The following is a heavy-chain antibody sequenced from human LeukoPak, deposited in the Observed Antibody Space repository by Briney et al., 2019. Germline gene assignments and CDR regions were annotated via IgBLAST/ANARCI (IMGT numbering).Heavy chain of an antibody. D-gene: IGHD2-2*01. Sequence: SETLSLICTVSGYSISSGYYWGWIRQPPGKGLEWIGSIYHSGSTYYNPSLKSRVTISVDTSKNQFSLKLSSVTAADTAVYYCARVVPAAMGNWFDPWGQGTLVTVSS. V-gene: IGHV4-38-2*02. CDR3: ARVVPAAMGNWFDP. J-gene: IGHJ5*02. CDR1: GYSISSGYY. CDR2: IYHSGST.